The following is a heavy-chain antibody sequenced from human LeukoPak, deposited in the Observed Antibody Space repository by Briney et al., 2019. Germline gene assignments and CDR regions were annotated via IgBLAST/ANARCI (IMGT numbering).Heavy chain of an antibody. D-gene: IGHD3-22*01. CDR1: GYTFTSYG. CDR2: ISAYNGNT. V-gene: IGHV1-18*01. J-gene: IGHJ3*02. CDR3: ARDPKLRSYYDSSGYYYDAFDI. Sequence: APVKVSCKASGYTFTSYGISWVRQAPGQGLEWMGWISAYNGNTNYAQKLQGRVTMTTDTSTSTAYMELRSLRSDDTAVYYCARDPKLRSYYDSSGYYYDAFDIWGQGTMVTVSS.